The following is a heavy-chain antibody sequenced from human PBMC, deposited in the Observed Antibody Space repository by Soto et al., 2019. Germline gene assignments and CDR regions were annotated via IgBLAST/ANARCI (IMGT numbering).Heavy chain of an antibody. V-gene: IGHV4-34*01. Sequence: QVQLQQWGAGLLKPSETLSLTCAVYGGSFSGYYWSWIRQPPGKGLEWIGEINHSGSTNYNPSLKSRVTISVDTSKNQFSLKLSSVTAADTAVYYCARDPYGSGSSSQFDPWGQGTLVTVSS. D-gene: IGHD3-10*01. J-gene: IGHJ5*02. CDR3: ARDPYGSGSSSQFDP. CDR1: GGSFSGYY. CDR2: INHSGST.